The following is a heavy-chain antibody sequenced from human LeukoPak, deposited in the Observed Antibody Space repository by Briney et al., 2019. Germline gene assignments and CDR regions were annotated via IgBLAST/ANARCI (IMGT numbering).Heavy chain of an antibody. J-gene: IGHJ4*02. CDR1: GFTFSSYS. D-gene: IGHD4-17*01. CDR2: ISSSSSYT. CDR3: ARVDYVTLNDY. V-gene: IGHV3-21*01. Sequence: GGSLRLSCAASGFTFSSYSMNWVRQAPGKGLEWVSSISSSSSYTYYADSVKGRFTISRDNAKNSLYLQMNSLRAEDTAVYYCARVDYVTLNDYWGQGTLVTVSS.